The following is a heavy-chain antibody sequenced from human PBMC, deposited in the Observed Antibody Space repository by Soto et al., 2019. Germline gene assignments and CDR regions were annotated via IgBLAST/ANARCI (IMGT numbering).Heavy chain of an antibody. CDR2: IVVGSGNT. D-gene: IGHD3-10*01. CDR1: GFTFTSSA. V-gene: IGHV1-58*01. Sequence: SVKVSCKASGFTFTSSAVQWVRQARGQRLEWIGWIVVGSGNTNYAQKFQERVTITRDMSTSTAYMELSSLRSEDTAVYYCAAGSWFHSPYYFDYWGQGTMVTVYS. CDR3: AAGSWFHSPYYFDY. J-gene: IGHJ4*02.